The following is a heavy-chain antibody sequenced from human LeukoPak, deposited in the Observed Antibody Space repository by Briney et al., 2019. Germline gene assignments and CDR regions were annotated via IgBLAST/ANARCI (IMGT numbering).Heavy chain of an antibody. V-gene: IGHV4-34*01. J-gene: IGHJ4*02. Sequence: SETLSLTCTVSGGSISGYYWSWIRQPPGKGLEWIGEINHSGSTNYNPSLKSRVTISVDTSKNQFSLKLSSVTAADTAVYYCARGRDFWSGYYFDWGQGTLVTVSS. CDR3: ARGRDFWSGYYFD. CDR1: GGSISGYY. CDR2: INHSGST. D-gene: IGHD3-3*01.